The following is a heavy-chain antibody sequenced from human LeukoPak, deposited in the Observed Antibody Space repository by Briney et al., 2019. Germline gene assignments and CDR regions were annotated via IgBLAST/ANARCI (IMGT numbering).Heavy chain of an antibody. CDR1: GFTFSSYS. J-gene: IGHJ4*02. D-gene: IGHD4-17*01. CDR2: ISSSSSYI. Sequence: GGSLRLSCAASGFTFSSYSMNWVRQAPGKGLEWVSSISSSSSYIYYADSVKGRFTISRDNAKNSLYLQMNSLRAEDTAVYYCYFLGDYGDYDYFDYWGQGTLVTVSS. V-gene: IGHV3-21*01. CDR3: YFLGDYGDYDYFDY.